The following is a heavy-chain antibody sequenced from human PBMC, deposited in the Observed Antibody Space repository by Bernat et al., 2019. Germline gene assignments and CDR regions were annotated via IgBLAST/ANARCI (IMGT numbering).Heavy chain of an antibody. Sequence: EVQLVESGGGLVQPGGSLRLSCAASGFTVSSNYMSWVRQAPGKGLEWVSIIYSGGSTYSADSVKGRFTISRDNSKNTLYLQMNSLRAEDTAVYYCARESRHCISTSCYYYYGMDVWGQGTTVTVSS. D-gene: IGHD2-2*01. V-gene: IGHV3-66*01. CDR3: ARESRHCISTSCYYYYGMDV. J-gene: IGHJ6*02. CDR1: GFTVSSNY. CDR2: IYSGGST.